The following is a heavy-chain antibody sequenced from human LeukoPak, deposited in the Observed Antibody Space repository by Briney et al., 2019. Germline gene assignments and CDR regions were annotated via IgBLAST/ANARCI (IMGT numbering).Heavy chain of an antibody. CDR1: GFTFSSYS. Sequence: GGSLRLSCAASGFTFSSYSMNWVRQAPGKGLEWVSYISSSSSTIYYADSVKGRSTISRDNAKNSLYLQMNSLRAEDTAVYYCARASTDDGYCTNGVCYDYYYYYMDVWGKGTTVTVSS. CDR3: ARASTDDGYCTNGVCYDYYYYYMDV. V-gene: IGHV3-48*01. CDR2: ISSSSSTI. J-gene: IGHJ6*03. D-gene: IGHD2-8*01.